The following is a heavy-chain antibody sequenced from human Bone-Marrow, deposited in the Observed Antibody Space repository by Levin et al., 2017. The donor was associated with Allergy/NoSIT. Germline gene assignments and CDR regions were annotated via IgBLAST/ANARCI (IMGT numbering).Heavy chain of an antibody. D-gene: IGHD3-3*01. J-gene: IGHJ6*02. CDR3: ARGGIRGHYFDDFSGLDA. CDR1: GDPFNDYA. Sequence: SVKVSCRASGDPFNDYAIHWVRQAPGQGLQWMGGIIPVFGTIKSAQRFQDRVTISADDSTRTIYMEVRSLRSDDTAVYYCARGGIRGHYFDDFSGLDAWGQGTSVTVSS. CDR2: IIPVFGTI. V-gene: IGHV1-69*13.